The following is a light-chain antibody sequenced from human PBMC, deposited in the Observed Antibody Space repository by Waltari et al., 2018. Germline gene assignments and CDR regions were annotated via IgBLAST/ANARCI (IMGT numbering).Light chain of an antibody. Sequence: SYVLTQPPSVSVAPGQTARISCGGNKIGSKGVHWYRQKPGQAPVLVVCDNSERHSGIPERLSGSNSGNTSTLTINRVEAGDEADYYCQVWDTRSDHLWVFGGVTKLTVL. CDR3: QVWDTRSDHLWV. V-gene: IGLV3-21*02. J-gene: IGLJ3*02. CDR2: DNS. CDR1: KIGSKG.